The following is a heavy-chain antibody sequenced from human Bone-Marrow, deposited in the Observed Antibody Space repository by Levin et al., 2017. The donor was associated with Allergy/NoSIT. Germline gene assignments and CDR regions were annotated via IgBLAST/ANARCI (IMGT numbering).Heavy chain of an antibody. CDR1: GGSFSGYY. J-gene: IGHJ4*02. V-gene: IGHV4-34*01. CDR3: ARGLWGLFVVSGWYYDY. Sequence: SETLSLTCAVYGGSFSGYYWSWIRQPPGKGLEWIGEINHSGSTNYNPSLKSRVTISVDTSKNQFSLKLSSVTAADTAVYYCARGLWGLFVVSGWYYDYWGQGTLVTVSS. CDR2: INHSGST. D-gene: IGHD6-19*01.